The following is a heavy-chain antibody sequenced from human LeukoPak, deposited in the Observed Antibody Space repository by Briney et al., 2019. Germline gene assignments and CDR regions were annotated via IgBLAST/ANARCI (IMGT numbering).Heavy chain of an antibody. J-gene: IGHJ4*02. CDR1: GFTVSNNY. V-gene: IGHV3-66*04. CDR2: IYSGGNT. D-gene: IGHD6-13*01. CDR3: ARHRSSWFGSSFDY. Sequence: GGSLRLSCAASGFTVSNNYMSWVRQAPGKGLEWVSVIYSGGNTYYADSVKGRFTISRDNSKNTLYLQMNTLRAEDTAVYHCARHRSSWFGSSFDYWGQGTLVTVSS.